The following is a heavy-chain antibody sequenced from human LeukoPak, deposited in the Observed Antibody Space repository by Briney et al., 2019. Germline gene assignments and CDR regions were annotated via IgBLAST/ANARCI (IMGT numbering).Heavy chain of an antibody. CDR3: SRETAGTTIDF. D-gene: IGHD5-18*01. V-gene: IGHV4-4*09. Sequence: PSETLSLTCTVSGGSISTYYWSWIRQPPGKGLEWIGHIYTSGSTNYNPSLKSRVTISVDTSKNQFSLKLNSVTAADTAVYYCSRETAGTTIDFWGQGRLVAVSS. J-gene: IGHJ4*02. CDR1: GGSISTYY. CDR2: IYTSGST.